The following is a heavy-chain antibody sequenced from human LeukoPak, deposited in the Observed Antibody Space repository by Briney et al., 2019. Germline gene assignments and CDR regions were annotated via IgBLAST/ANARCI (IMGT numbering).Heavy chain of an antibody. V-gene: IGHV4-59*01. D-gene: IGHD6-19*01. CDR1: GGSISSYY. CDR3: EREGSGWSPLDY. CDR2: IYYSGST. J-gene: IGHJ4*02. Sequence: SETLSLTCTVSGGSISSYYWSWIRQPPGKGLEWIGYIYYSGSTNYNPSLKSRVTISVDTSKNQFSLKLSSVTAADTAVYYCEREGSGWSPLDYWGQGTLVTVSS.